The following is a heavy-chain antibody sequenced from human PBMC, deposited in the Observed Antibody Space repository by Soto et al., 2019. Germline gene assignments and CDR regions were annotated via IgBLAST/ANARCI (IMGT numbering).Heavy chain of an antibody. D-gene: IGHD2-15*01. J-gene: IGHJ4*02. CDR1: GGSISNYY. Sequence: SETLSLTCSVSGGSISNYYWSWIRQSAGKGLEWIGRIYPGASTNYNPSLKSRVTMSVDTSKNQFSLRLTSVTAADPAVYYCARASVGPPGGGSWIMPFDFWGQGTRV. CDR2: IYPGAST. V-gene: IGHV4-4*07. CDR3: ARASVGPPGGGSWIMPFDF.